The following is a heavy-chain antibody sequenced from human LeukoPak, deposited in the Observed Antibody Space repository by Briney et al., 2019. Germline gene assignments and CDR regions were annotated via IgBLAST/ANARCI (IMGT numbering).Heavy chain of an antibody. D-gene: IGHD6-19*01. CDR3: ARSKRIAVAGTVDY. CDR2: ISSSSSTI. J-gene: IGHJ4*02. Sequence: PGGSLRLSCAASGFTFSSYSMNWVRQAPGKGLEWVSYISSSSSTIYCADSVKGRFTISRDNAKNSLYLQMNSLRAEDTAVYYCARSKRIAVAGTVDYWGQGTLVTVSS. V-gene: IGHV3-48*01. CDR1: GFTFSSYS.